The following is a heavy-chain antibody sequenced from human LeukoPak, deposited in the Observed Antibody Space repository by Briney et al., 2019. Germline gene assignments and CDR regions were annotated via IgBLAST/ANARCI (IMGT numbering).Heavy chain of an antibody. CDR3: NYYGSGTPLYFDY. Sequence: GGSLRLSCAASGFTFSSYAMSWVRQGPGKGLEWVSTISGGGGSTYYAGSVKGRFTISRDNSKNTLSLQMNTLRAEDTAVYYCNYYGSGTPLYFDYWGQGTLVTVSS. CDR2: ISGGGGST. CDR1: GFTFSSYA. V-gene: IGHV3-23*01. D-gene: IGHD3-10*01. J-gene: IGHJ4*02.